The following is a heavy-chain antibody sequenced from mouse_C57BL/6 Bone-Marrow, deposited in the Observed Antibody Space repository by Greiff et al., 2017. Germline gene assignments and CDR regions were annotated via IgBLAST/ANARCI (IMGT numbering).Heavy chain of an antibody. J-gene: IGHJ4*01. CDR3: ARSGPPYAIDY. CDR2: INPNNGGT. V-gene: IGHV1-18*01. CDR1: GYTFTDYN. D-gene: IGHD3-2*02. Sequence: VQLKESGPELVKPGASVKIPCKASGYTFTDYNMDWVKQSHGKSLEWIGDINPNNGGTIYNQKFKGKATLTVDKSSSTAYMELRSLTSEDTAVYYCARSGPPYAIDYWGQGTSVTVSS.